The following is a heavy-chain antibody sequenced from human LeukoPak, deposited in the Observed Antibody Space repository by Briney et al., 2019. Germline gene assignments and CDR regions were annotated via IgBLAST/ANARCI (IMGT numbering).Heavy chain of an antibody. J-gene: IGHJ4*02. CDR3: AKAPHYYTSATYWDYFEN. V-gene: IGHV3-9*01. Sequence: AGGSLRLSCAASGFTFDDFATHWVRQSPGEGLEWVSGISWNSDTTAYADSVKGRFTISRDNANNSLYLLMNSLRSEDTAFYYCAKAPHYYTSATYWDYFENWGQGSLVTVSS. D-gene: IGHD3-10*01. CDR1: GFTFDDFA. CDR2: ISWNSDTT.